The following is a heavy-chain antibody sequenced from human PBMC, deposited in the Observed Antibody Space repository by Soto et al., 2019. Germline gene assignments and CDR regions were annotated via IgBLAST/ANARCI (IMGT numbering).Heavy chain of an antibody. D-gene: IGHD3-16*01. CDR3: AAGRTGGSYYGMDV. V-gene: IGHV1-58*01. Sequence: QMQLVQSGPEVKKPGTSVQVSCKVSGFTFSDSAVQWVRQARGQGLEWIGWIVAGSGNTNYAQKFQERVTITGDMSTSTAYMEVRRLRSEDTAVYYCAAGRTGGSYYGMDVWGQGTTVTVSS. J-gene: IGHJ6*02. CDR1: GFTFSDSA. CDR2: IVAGSGNT.